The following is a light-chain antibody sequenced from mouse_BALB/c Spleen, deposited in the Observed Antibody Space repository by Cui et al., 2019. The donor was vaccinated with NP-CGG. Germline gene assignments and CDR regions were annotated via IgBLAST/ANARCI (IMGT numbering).Light chain of an antibody. CDR2: GTN. CDR1: IGAVTSSNY. V-gene: IGLV1*01. J-gene: IGLJ1*01. CDR3: ALWYSNHWV. Sequence: QAVVTQESALTTSSGETATLTCRSSIGAVTSSNYANWVQEKPEHLFTGLIGGTNNRAPGVPARFSGSLIGDKAALTITGAQTEDETIYFCALWYSNHWVFGGGTKLTVL.